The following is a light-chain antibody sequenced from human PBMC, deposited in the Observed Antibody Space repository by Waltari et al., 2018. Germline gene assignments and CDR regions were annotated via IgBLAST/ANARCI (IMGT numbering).Light chain of an antibody. Sequence: EIVMTQSPATLSVSPGERATLSCRASQNVYTNLAWYQQKPGQAPRRLIYGASTRATDSPARFSGSGSGTEFTLTISSLESEDFAIFYCQQYMNWPRTFGQGTKVEIK. J-gene: IGKJ1*01. CDR3: QQYMNWPRT. CDR1: QNVYTN. CDR2: GAS. V-gene: IGKV3-15*01.